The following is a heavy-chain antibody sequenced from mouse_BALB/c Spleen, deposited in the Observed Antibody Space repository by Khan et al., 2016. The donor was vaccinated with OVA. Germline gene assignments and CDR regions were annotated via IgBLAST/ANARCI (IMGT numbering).Heavy chain of an antibody. Sequence: EVKLEESGPSLVQPSQTLSLTCSVTGDSITSGFWSWVRKFPGNKLEYMGYMIYSGYTYYNQSLKGRFSIPRHTSKNQYYLQLNSVTTEDTATYYCARSTYKYAFAYWGQGALVTVSA. CDR3: ARSTYKYAFAY. CDR1: GDSITSGF. V-gene: IGHV3-8*02. J-gene: IGHJ3*01. CDR2: MIYSGYT. D-gene: IGHD1-3*01.